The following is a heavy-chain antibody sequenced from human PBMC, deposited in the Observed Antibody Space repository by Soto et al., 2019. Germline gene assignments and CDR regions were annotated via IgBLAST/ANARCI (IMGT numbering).Heavy chain of an antibody. J-gene: IGHJ4*02. Sequence: GASVKVSCKASGFTFTGYYIHWVRQAPGQGLEWMGWIRSNDGDPKYSQKFQDRVTMTRDTSMNTVYMQLSRLRSGDTAVYYCARDERSYGEPPFDYWGQGTLVTVSS. CDR1: GFTFTGYY. CDR2: IRSNDGDP. CDR3: ARDERSYGEPPFDY. D-gene: IGHD3-16*01. V-gene: IGHV1-2*02.